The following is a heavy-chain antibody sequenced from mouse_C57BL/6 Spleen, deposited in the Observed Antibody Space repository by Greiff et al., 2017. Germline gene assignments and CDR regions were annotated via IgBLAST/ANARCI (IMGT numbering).Heavy chain of an antibody. CDR3: ARDYYGSRDFDY. J-gene: IGHJ2*01. Sequence: LVESGAELVRPGTSVKVSCKASGYAFTNYLIEWVKQRPGQGLEWIGVINPGSGGTNYNEKFKGKATLTADKSSSTAYMQLSSLTSEDSAVYFCARDYYGSRDFDYWGQGTTLTVSS. D-gene: IGHD1-1*01. CDR1: GYAFTNYL. V-gene: IGHV1-54*01. CDR2: INPGSGGT.